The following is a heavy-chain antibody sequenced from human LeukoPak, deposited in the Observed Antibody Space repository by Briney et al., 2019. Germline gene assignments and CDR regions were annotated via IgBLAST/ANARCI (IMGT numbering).Heavy chain of an antibody. CDR3: AGPLWLPFLWVFGY. CDR2: ISSSSSTI. CDR1: GFTFSSYT. D-gene: IGHD5-12*01. V-gene: IGHV3-48*02. J-gene: IGHJ4*02. Sequence: PGGSLRLSCAASGFTFSSYTMNWVRQAPGKGLEWISYISSSSSTIYYADSVRGRFTTSRDNAKSSVYLQMKSLRDEDTAVYYCAGPLWLPFLWVFGYWGQGTLVTVSS.